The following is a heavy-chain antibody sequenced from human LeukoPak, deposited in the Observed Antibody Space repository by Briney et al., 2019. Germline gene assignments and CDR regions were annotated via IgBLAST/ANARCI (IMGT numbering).Heavy chain of an antibody. CDR2: ISSSSSYI. CDR3: ARDRIAARPTSYYYYGMDV. D-gene: IGHD6-6*01. J-gene: IGHJ6*02. CDR1: GFTFSSYS. V-gene: IGHV3-21*01. Sequence: PGGSLRLSCAVSGFTFSSYSMNWVRQAPGKGLEWVSSISSSSSYIYYADSVKGRFTISRDNAKNSLYLQMNSLRAEDTAVYYCARDRIAARPTSYYYYGMDVWGQGTTVTVSS.